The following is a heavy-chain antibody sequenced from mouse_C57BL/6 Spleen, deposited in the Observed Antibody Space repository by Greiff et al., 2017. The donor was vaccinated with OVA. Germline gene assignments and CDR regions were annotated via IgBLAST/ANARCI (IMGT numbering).Heavy chain of an antibody. Sequence: EVKLVESGGGLVKPGGSLKLSCAASGFTFSSYAMSWVRQTPEKRLEWVATISDGGSYTYYPDNVKGRFPISRDNAKNHLYLQMSHLKSEDTAMYYCARGDYSNFYFDYWGQGTTLTVSS. J-gene: IGHJ2*01. CDR3: ARGDYSNFYFDY. D-gene: IGHD2-5*01. CDR1: GFTFSSYA. V-gene: IGHV5-4*03. CDR2: ISDGGSYT.